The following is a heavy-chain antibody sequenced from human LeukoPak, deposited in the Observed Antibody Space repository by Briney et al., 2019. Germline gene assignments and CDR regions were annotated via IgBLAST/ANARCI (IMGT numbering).Heavy chain of an antibody. Sequence: EASVKVSCKVSGYTLSELSMQWVRQAPGKGLEWMGGSDPEDGEPIYAQKFQGRVTMTEDTSTGTAYMELSGLRSEDTAVYYCARGSGYDFWSGYYYYYYMDVWGKGTTVTVSS. D-gene: IGHD3-3*01. CDR3: ARGSGYDFWSGYYYYYYMDV. CDR2: SDPEDGEP. V-gene: IGHV1-24*01. CDR1: GYTLSELS. J-gene: IGHJ6*03.